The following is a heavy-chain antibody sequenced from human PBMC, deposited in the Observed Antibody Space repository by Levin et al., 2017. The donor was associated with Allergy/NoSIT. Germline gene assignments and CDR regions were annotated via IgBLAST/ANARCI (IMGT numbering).Heavy chain of an antibody. Sequence: KSSETLSLTCTVSNVSINSGGHFWSWIRQHPGKGLEWIGYIYYTGSTKYNPALESRLTISVDTSKNQFSLKLSSVTAADTAVYFCARGPTYYIDAIGPVNWFDPWGQGTLVTVSS. CDR3: ARGPTYYIDAIGPVNWFDP. D-gene: IGHD2-21*01. J-gene: IGHJ5*02. CDR1: NVSINSGGHF. CDR2: IYYTGST. V-gene: IGHV4-31*03.